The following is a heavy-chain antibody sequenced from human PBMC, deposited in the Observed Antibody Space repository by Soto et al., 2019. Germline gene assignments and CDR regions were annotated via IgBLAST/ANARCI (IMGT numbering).Heavy chain of an antibody. D-gene: IGHD3-22*01. CDR1: GYTFTGYF. V-gene: IGHV1-2*02. CDR3: ARITTYSDSRGEIAF. J-gene: IGHJ4*02. CDR2: INPNNGDT. Sequence: AAVQVSRKACGYTFTGYFVHWVRQAPGQGLEWMGWINPNNGDTNYAQNFQGRVTMTMDTSINTAYMELSRLRSDVTAVYYCARITTYSDSRGEIAFWGQGALVTVSS.